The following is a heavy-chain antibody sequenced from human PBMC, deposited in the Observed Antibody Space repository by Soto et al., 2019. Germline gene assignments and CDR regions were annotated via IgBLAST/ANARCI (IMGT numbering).Heavy chain of an antibody. J-gene: IGHJ5*02. V-gene: IGHV3-23*01. CDR2: IGGSGDRT. Sequence: GGSLRLSCAASELTFSDYVMTWVRQAPGKGLEWVSSIGGSGDRTYYADSVKGRFTITRDNSKKTLYLQMDSLRADDTALYYCGKDAVGSILPLDLWGQGTLVTVSS. D-gene: IGHD2-15*01. CDR1: ELTFSDYV. CDR3: GKDAVGSILPLDL.